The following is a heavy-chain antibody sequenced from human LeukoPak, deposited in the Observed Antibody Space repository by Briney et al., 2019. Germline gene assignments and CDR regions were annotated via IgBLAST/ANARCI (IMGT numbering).Heavy chain of an antibody. V-gene: IGHV4-39*07. CDR3: AREGVGSTPVGATSGASWFDP. D-gene: IGHD1-26*01. J-gene: IGHJ5*02. CDR1: GGSISSSSYY. CDR2: IYYSGST. Sequence: PSETLSLTCTVSGGSISSSSYYWGWIRQPPGKGLEWIGSIYYSGSTYYNPSLKSRVTISVDTFKNQFSLKLSSVTAADTAVYYCAREGVGSTPVGATSGASWFDPWGQGTLVTVSS.